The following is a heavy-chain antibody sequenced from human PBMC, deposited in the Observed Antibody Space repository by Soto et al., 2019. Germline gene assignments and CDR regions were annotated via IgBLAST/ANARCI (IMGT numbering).Heavy chain of an antibody. Sequence: SVKAPSRASGYPSTGNNVHWLRQPPGQGLEWMGWINPNSGGTNYAQKFQGWVTMTRDTAISTAYMELSRLRSDDTTVYYCARKTAMVTYRFDIWGQGTMVTVS. CDR2: INPNSGGT. J-gene: IGHJ3*02. CDR1: GYPSTGNN. CDR3: ARKTAMVTYRFDI. D-gene: IGHD5-18*01. V-gene: IGHV1-2*04.